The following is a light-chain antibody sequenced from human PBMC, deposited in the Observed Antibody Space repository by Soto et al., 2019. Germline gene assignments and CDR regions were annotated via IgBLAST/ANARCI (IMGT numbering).Light chain of an antibody. CDR2: GAS. V-gene: IGKV1-9*01. CDR3: QQVNTSPA. CDR1: QGIGSY. Sequence: DLPLTQSPSFLSASVGDRVIITCRASQGIGSYLGWYQQAPGKAPKLLIYGASTLQSGVPSRISGSGSGADFLPTISRLQPEDVANYYCQQVNTSPAFGGGTKVEI. J-gene: IGKJ4*01.